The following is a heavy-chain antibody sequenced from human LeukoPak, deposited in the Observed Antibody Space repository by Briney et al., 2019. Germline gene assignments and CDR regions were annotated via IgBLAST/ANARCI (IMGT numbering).Heavy chain of an antibody. D-gene: IGHD2-15*01. CDR2: IFSGGTI. CDR1: GFTVSSNF. CDR3: ARGTRYCSGGSCYSAEFDY. Sequence: GGSLRLSCAASGFTVSSNFMSWVRLAPGKGLEWVSVIFSGGTIYYADSVKGRFTISRDNSKNTLYLQMNSLRAEDTAVYYCARGTRYCSGGSCYSAEFDYWGQGTLVTVSS. J-gene: IGHJ4*02. V-gene: IGHV3-66*01.